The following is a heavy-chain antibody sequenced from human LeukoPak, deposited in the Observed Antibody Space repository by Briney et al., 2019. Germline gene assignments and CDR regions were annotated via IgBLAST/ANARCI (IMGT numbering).Heavy chain of an antibody. CDR2: INWNSGST. J-gene: IGHJ4*02. Sequence: GGSLRLSCAASGFTFDDYGMSWVRQAPGKGLEWVSGINWNSGSTGYADSVKGRFTISRDNAKNPLYLQMNSLRAEDTALYYCAREGHSSSWRGYVDYWGQGTLVTVSS. V-gene: IGHV3-20*04. CDR1: GFTFDDYG. D-gene: IGHD6-13*01. CDR3: AREGHSSSWRGYVDY.